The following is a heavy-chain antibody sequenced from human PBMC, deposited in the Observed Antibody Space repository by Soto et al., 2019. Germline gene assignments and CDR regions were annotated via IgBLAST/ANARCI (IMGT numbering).Heavy chain of an antibody. D-gene: IGHD3-22*01. CDR2: IYHSGTS. CDR1: GNSISTTNW. J-gene: IGHJ4*02. Sequence: QVALQESGPGLVKPSGTLSLTCAVFGNSISTTNWWSWVRQSPGKGLEWIGEIYHSGTSNYNPSLKSRVTISLDKSKNQFSLKLSSVTAADTAVYYCARDVGYHYDGSPSGQFDFWGQGTLVIVSS. V-gene: IGHV4-4*02. CDR3: ARDVGYHYDGSPSGQFDF.